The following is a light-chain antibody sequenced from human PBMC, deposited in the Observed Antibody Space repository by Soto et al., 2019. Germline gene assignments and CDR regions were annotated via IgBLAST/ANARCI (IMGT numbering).Light chain of an antibody. CDR2: EVS. V-gene: IGLV2-14*01. J-gene: IGLJ3*02. Sequence: QSVLTQPASVSGSPGQSITISCTGTSSDVGAYNSVSWYQQHPGIAPKLIIYEVSNRPSGVSNRFSGSKSGNTASLTISGLQAEDETDYYCSSYTSASAWVFGGGTK. CDR3: SSYTSASAWV. CDR1: SSDVGAYNS.